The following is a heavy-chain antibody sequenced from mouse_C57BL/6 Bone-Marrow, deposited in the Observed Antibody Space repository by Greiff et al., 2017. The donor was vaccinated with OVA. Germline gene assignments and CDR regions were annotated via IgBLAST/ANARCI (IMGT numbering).Heavy chain of an antibody. CDR1: GYSFTDYN. D-gene: IGHD1-1*01. J-gene: IGHJ2*01. CDR2: INPNYGTP. Sequence: VQLKQSGPELVKPGASVKISCTASGYSFTDYNMNWVQQSNGKSLEWIGVINPNYGTPSYNQQFKGKATLTADQSSSTAYMQLNSLTSEDSAVYYCARITTVVATNYGDWGKGTTLTVSS. CDR3: ARITTVVATNYGD. V-gene: IGHV1-39*01.